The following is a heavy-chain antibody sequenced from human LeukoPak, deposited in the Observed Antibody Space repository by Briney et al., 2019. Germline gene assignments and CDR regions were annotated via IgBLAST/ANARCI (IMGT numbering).Heavy chain of an antibody. D-gene: IGHD3-10*01. CDR1: GGSFSGYY. V-gene: IGHV4-34*01. CDR3: ARHVPYYYGSGSYHDY. Sequence: SETLSLTCAVYGGSFSGYYWSWIGQPPGKGLEWIGEINHSGSTNYNPSLKSRVTISVDTSKNQFSLKLSSVTAADTAVYYCARHVPYYYGSGSYHDYWGQGTLVTVSS. CDR2: INHSGST. J-gene: IGHJ4*02.